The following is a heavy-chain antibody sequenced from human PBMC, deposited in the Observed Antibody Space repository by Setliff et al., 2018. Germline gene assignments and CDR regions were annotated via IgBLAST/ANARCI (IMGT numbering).Heavy chain of an antibody. CDR3: TRDIVVFTHIDNYYSGMDV. CDR1: GGSISSGSYY. V-gene: IGHV4-61*09. J-gene: IGHJ6*02. CDR2: VYTSGST. Sequence: PSETLSLTCTVSGGSISSGSYYWSWIRQPAGKGLEWIGHVYTSGSTNYNPSLKGRVPIPVDRSNNQFSLTLNSMTAADTAVYYCTRDIVVFTHIDNYYSGMDVWGQGTTVTVSS. D-gene: IGHD2-21*01.